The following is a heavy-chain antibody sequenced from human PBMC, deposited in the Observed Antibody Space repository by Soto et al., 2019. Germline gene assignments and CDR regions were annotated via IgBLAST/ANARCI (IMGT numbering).Heavy chain of an antibody. J-gene: IGHJ4*02. V-gene: IGHV4-34*01. CDR1: GGSFSGYY. CDR3: ARGPHPLYYYDSSGYWDY. D-gene: IGHD3-22*01. Sequence: SETLSLTCAVYGGSFSGYYWSWIRQPPGKGLEWIGEINHSGSTNYNPSLKSRVTISVDTSKNQFSLKLSSVTAADTAVYYCARGPHPLYYYDSSGYWDYWGQGTLVTVSS. CDR2: INHSGST.